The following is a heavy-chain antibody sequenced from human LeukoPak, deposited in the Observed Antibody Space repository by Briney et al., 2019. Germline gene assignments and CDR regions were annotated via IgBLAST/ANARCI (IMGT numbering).Heavy chain of an antibody. CDR2: IKQDGSEK. D-gene: IGHD6-19*01. CDR1: GFSFSSGW. J-gene: IGHJ4*02. CDR3: ARGGSYSSGF. Sequence: GGSLRLSCAASGFSFSSGWMTWVRQPPGKGPEWVATIKQDGSEKYYVDSVKGRFTVSRDNARNSLYLQMNSLRDEDTAVYHCARGGSYSSGFWGQGTLVTVSS. V-gene: IGHV3-7*01.